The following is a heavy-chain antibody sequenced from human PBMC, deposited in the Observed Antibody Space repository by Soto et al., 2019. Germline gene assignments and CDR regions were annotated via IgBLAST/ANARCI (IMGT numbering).Heavy chain of an antibody. CDR2: ISYDGSNK. CDR1: GFTFSSYG. Sequence: HPGGSLRLSCAASGFTFSSYGMHWVRQAPGKGLEWVAVISYDGSNKYYADSVKGRFTISRDNSKNTLYLQMNSLRAEDTAVYYCAKDRRQMTTHQKPYYYYYYGMDVWGQGTTVTISS. CDR3: AKDRRQMTTHQKPYYYYYYGMDV. J-gene: IGHJ6*02. V-gene: IGHV3-30*18. D-gene: IGHD4-17*01.